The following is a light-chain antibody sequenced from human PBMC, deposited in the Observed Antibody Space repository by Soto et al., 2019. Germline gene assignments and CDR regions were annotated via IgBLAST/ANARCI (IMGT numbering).Light chain of an antibody. CDR1: QSVSSNY. V-gene: IGKV3-20*01. J-gene: IGKJ3*01. CDR3: QQYGTSLFT. CDR2: GAS. Sequence: PGERATLSCRASQSVSSNYLAWYQQKPGRAPRLLIYGASSRAIGIPDRVSGSGSGTDFTLTISRLEPEDFAVYYCQQYGTSLFTFSPGTKVDIK.